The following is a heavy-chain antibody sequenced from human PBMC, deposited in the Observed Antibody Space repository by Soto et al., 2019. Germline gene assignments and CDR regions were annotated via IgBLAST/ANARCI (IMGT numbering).Heavy chain of an antibody. Sequence: SETLSLTCTVSGGSISSYYWSWIRQPPGKGLEWIGYIYYSGSTNYNPSLKSRVTISVDTSKNRFSLKLSSVTAADTAVYYCARAIDYGDYVWWFDPWGRGTLVTVSS. V-gene: IGHV4-59*01. CDR2: IYYSGST. CDR3: ARAIDYGDYVWWFDP. D-gene: IGHD4-17*01. J-gene: IGHJ5*02. CDR1: GGSISSYY.